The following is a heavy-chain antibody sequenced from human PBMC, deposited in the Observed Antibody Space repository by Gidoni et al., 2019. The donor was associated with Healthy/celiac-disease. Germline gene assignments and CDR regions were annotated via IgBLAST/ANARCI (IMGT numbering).Heavy chain of an antibody. CDR3: TRHTGVTTNFDY. J-gene: IGHJ4*02. CDR1: GFTFSGSA. Sequence: EVQLVESGGGLVQPGGSLKLSCAASGFTFSGSAMHWVRQASGKGLEWVGRIRSKANSYATAYAASVKGRFTISRDDSKNTAYLQMNSLKTEDTAVYYCTRHTGVTTNFDYWGQGTLVTVSS. CDR2: IRSKANSYAT. D-gene: IGHD4-17*01. V-gene: IGHV3-73*02.